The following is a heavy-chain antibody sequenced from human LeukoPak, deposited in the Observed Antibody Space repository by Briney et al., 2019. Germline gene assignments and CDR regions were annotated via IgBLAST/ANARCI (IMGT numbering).Heavy chain of an antibody. CDR3: ARPGLRGYSYGIDF. CDR2: ISIGGTTI. V-gene: IGHV3-48*04. Sequence: GGSLRLSCAASGFTFSSYSMNWVRQAPGKGLEWVSYISIGGTTIYYADSVKGRFTLSRDNAKNSLYLQMNSLRAEDTAVYYCARPGLRGYSYGIDFWGQGTLVTVSS. D-gene: IGHD5-18*01. CDR1: GFTFSSYS. J-gene: IGHJ4*02.